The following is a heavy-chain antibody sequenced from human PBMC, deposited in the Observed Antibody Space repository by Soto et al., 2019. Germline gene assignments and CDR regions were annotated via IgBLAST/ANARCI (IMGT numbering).Heavy chain of an antibody. CDR3: ARVGSYGDYVGY. J-gene: IGHJ4*02. D-gene: IGHD4-17*01. CDR2: ISSGSTYI. V-gene: IGHV3-21*01. CDR1: GFTFSSYT. Sequence: GGSLRLSCAASGFTFSSYTMKWARQAPGKGLEWVSSISSGSTYIYYADSVKGRFTISRDNAKNSLYLLMNSLRVEDTAVYYCARVGSYGDYVGYWGQGTLVTVSS.